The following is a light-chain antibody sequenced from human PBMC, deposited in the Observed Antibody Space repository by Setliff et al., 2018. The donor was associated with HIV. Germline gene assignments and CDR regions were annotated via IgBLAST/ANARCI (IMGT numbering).Light chain of an antibody. CDR3: QSYDNSLRGYV. J-gene: IGLJ1*01. CDR2: GDN. Sequence: QSALTQPPSVSGAPGQRVTISCTGSRSNIGAGFDVHWFQRLPGTAPKVVIYGDNYRPSGVPDRISGSKSGTSASLAITGLQAEDEADYYCQSYDNSLRGYVFGTGTKVTVL. CDR1: RSNIGAGFD. V-gene: IGLV1-40*01.